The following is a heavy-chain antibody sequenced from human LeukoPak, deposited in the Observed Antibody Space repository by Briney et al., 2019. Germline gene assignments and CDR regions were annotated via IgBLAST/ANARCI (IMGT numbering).Heavy chain of an antibody. D-gene: IGHD3-3*01. J-gene: IGHJ4*02. Sequence: GGSLRLSCAVSGFTFNNYTMTWVRQAPGKGLEWVSSITGDCSYIFYADSGKGEFTNSRDNTQNSLFLDLTSLRGEDTPVYYGARERNFYYFDYGGQGALVTVSS. CDR1: GFTFNNYT. V-gene: IGHV3-21*01. CDR3: ARERNFYYFDY. CDR2: ITGDCSYI.